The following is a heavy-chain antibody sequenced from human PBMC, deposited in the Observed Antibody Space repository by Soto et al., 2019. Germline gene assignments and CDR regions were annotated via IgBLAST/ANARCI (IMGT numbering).Heavy chain of an antibody. Sequence: EVQLLESGGGLVQPGGSLRLSCVGSGFTFINYAMNWVRQTPGKGLEWVSTISGGGDRTFDADTVKGGFTISRDNSKNTVNLQMNSLRADDPAVYYCARKVLGSTSRPDWWYFDLWGRGTLVTVSS. J-gene: IGHJ2*01. V-gene: IGHV3-23*01. D-gene: IGHD2-2*01. CDR3: ARKVLGSTSRPDWWYFDL. CDR2: ISGGGDRT. CDR1: GFTFINYA.